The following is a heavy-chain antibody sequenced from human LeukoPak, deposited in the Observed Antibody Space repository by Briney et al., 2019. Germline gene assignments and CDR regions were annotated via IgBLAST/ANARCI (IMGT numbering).Heavy chain of an antibody. CDR2: ISYDGSNK. J-gene: IGHJ6*02. CDR1: GFFFSSYA. CDR3: ARPLTTVTSHYYYYGMDV. D-gene: IGHD4-17*01. V-gene: IGHV3-30*04. Sequence: GGSLRLSCAASGFFFSSYAMHWVRQAPGKGLEWVAFISYDGSNKYYADSVKGRFTISRDNSKNTLYLQMNSLRAEDTAVYYCARPLTTVTSHYYYYGMDVWGQGTTVTVSS.